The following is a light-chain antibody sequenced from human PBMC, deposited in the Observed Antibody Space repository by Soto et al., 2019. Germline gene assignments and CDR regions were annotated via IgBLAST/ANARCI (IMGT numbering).Light chain of an antibody. CDR2: AAS. V-gene: IGKV3-11*01. CDR3: QQRSNWLT. CDR1: QSVSSY. Sequence: EIVLTQSPATLSLSPGARATLSCRASQSVSSYLAWYQQKPGPAPRLLIYAASTRATGIPARFSGSGSGTDFTLTISRLEPEDLAVYSCQQRSNWLTFGGGNKVEIK. J-gene: IGKJ4*01.